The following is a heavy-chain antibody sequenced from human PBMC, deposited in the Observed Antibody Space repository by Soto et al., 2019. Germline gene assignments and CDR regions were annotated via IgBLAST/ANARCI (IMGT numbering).Heavy chain of an antibody. V-gene: IGHV4-31*03. J-gene: IGHJ4*02. Sequence: QVQLQESGPGLVRPSQTLSLTCTVSGDSITNGLSYWSWIRQHPETGLEWIGYIHYGGSTDYTPSLKGRATISVDTSKSQFSLKLTSVTAADTAVYYCARQKWLSPFDYWGQGTLVTVSS. CDR2: IHYGGST. CDR1: GDSITNGLSY. CDR3: ARQKWLSPFDY. D-gene: IGHD6-19*01.